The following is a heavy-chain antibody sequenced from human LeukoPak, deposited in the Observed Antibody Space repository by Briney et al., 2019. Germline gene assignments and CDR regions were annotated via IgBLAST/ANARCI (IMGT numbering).Heavy chain of an antibody. CDR3: ARLMMSSTGYIDV. J-gene: IGHJ6*03. CDR2: IYHSGST. D-gene: IGHD2-2*01. V-gene: IGHV4-38-2*01. Sequence: GSLRLSCAASGFTFSSYSMNWIRQPPGKGLEWIGNIYHSGSTYYNPSLKSRVTISVDTSKNQFSLKLSSVTAAETAVYYCARLMMSSTGYIDVWGKGTTVTVSS. CDR1: GFTFSSYS.